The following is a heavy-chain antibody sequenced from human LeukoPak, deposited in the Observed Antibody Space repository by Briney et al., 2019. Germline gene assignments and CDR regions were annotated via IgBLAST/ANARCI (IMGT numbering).Heavy chain of an antibody. J-gene: IGHJ4*02. V-gene: IGHV1-2*02. Sequence: ASVKVSCKASGYTFTGYYMHWVRQAPGQGLEWMGWINPNSGGTNYAQKFQGRVTMTRDTSISTAYMELSSLRSEDTAVYYCARGRASIAVAGESDYWGQGTLVTVSS. CDR3: ARGRASIAVAGESDY. CDR1: GYTFTGYY. CDR2: INPNSGGT. D-gene: IGHD6-19*01.